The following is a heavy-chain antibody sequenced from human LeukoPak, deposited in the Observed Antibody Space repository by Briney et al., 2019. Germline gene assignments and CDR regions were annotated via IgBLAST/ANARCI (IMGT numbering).Heavy chain of an antibody. CDR3: ARDRDWELLYD. CDR1: GFTFSTSA. J-gene: IGHJ4*01. D-gene: IGHD1-26*01. Sequence: GGSLRLSCAASGFTFSTSAMNWVRQVPGKGPEWLSYISTTGAKIYYADSVKGRFSVSRDNAKNSLYLQMNSLRDEDTAVYYCARDRDWELLYDWGHGTLVAVS. CDR2: ISTTGAKI. V-gene: IGHV3-48*02.